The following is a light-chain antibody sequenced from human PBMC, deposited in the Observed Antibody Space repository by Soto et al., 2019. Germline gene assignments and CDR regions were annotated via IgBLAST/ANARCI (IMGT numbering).Light chain of an antibody. CDR3: QEYNFYST. J-gene: IGKJ1*01. Sequence: DIQMTQSPSTLSASVGDRVTITCRASQSISYWLAWYQQKPGKAPKLLIYKASTLEGGVPLRFSGSGSGTEFTLTISSLQPDDFATYYCQEYNFYSTFGQGTKVEIK. CDR1: QSISYW. V-gene: IGKV1-5*03. CDR2: KAS.